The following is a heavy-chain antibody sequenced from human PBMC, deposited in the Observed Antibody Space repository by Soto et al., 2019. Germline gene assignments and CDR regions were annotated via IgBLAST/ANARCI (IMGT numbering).Heavy chain of an antibody. CDR2: ISASGDNT. V-gene: IGHV3-23*01. Sequence: GGSLRLSCAGSGFTFSNYAMKWVRQAPGKGLEWVSVISASGDNTYYPDSVKGRFTISRDNSKNTQYLQKNSLRVDDTAVYYCAKRPFVPAGQPYYYYYYMDVWGKGTTVTVSS. J-gene: IGHJ6*03. D-gene: IGHD3-16*01. CDR1: GFTFSNYA. CDR3: AKRPFVPAGQPYYYYYYMDV.